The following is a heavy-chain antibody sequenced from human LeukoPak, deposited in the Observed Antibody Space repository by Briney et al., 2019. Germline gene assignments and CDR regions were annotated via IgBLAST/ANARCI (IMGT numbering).Heavy chain of an antibody. CDR2: ISYIGST. V-gene: IGHV4-59*11. J-gene: IGHJ3*02. CDR3: ARDLVTVTKGFDI. Sequence: SETLSLTCAVSDDSFSSHYWTWIRQPPGKGLEWIGYISYIGSTNYNPSLKSRVTISTDTSKNQFSLKLSSVTAADTAVYYCARDLVTVTKGFDIWGQGTMVSVSS. CDR1: DDSFSSHY. D-gene: IGHD4-17*01.